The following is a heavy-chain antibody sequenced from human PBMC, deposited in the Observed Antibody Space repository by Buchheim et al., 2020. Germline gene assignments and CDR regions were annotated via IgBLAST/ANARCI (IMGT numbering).Heavy chain of an antibody. J-gene: IGHJ6*02. D-gene: IGHD1-7*01. CDR3: SRGAGELELRTMDV. V-gene: IGHV3-13*04. CDR1: GFTFSNYE. Sequence: EVQLVESGGGLVEPGGSLRLPCAASGFTFSNYELHWVRQVIGKGLEWVQTIGVGGDTYYPGSVKGRFTISRENAKNSLILKMISLRAGDTAVYYCSRGAGELELRTMDVWGQGTT. CDR2: IGVGGDT.